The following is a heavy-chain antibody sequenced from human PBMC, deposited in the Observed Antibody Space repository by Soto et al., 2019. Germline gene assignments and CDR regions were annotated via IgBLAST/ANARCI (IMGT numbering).Heavy chain of an antibody. CDR1: GYTFFTYD. J-gene: IGHJ5*02. V-gene: IGHV1-18*01. Sequence: QVHLVQSGVEVKTPGASVKVSCQASGYTFFTYDISWVRQAPGQGLECMGWISTYSGDTKYAQKFQSRVTMTTDTSTTTAYLELRSLRSDDTAVYYCARHHGPTTSENWFDPRGQGILVTVSS. CDR2: ISTYSGDT. D-gene: IGHD5-12*01. CDR3: ARHHGPTTSENWFDP.